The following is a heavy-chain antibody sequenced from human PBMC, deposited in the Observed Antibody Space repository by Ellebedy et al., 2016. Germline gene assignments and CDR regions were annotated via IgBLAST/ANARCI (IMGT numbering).Heavy chain of an antibody. D-gene: IGHD6-19*01. CDR1: GFTFSSYS. J-gene: IGHJ4*02. CDR2: ISTSSSTI. CDR3: ATTKGEQWPY. V-gene: IGHV3-48*01. Sequence: GGSLRLXXAASGFTFSSYSMKWVRQAPGKGLERVSYISTSSSTILYADSVKGRFTISRDNAKNSLYLQMNSLRAEDTAVYYCATTKGEQWPYWGQGTLVTVSS.